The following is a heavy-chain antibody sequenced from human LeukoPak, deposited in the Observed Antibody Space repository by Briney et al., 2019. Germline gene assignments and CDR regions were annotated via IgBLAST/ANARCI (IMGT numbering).Heavy chain of an antibody. D-gene: IGHD3-3*01. CDR3: ATGGRSGVALEQ. V-gene: IGHV3-53*01. Sequence: GGSLRLSCVVSGFIASSNYVSWVRQAPGKGLEWISLIYSGGTTHYADSVMGRFTISRDNSKTTLFLQMNSLKAEDTAVYYCATGGRSGVALEQWGQGTLVTVSS. CDR2: IYSGGTT. CDR1: GFIASSNY. J-gene: IGHJ4*02.